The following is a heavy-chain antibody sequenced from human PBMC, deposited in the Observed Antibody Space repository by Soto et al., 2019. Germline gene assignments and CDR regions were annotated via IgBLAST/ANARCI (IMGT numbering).Heavy chain of an antibody. V-gene: IGHV3-48*02. Sequence: VQLVESGGGLVQPGGSLRLSCAASGFTFSSYSMNWVRQAPGKGLEWVSYISSSSSTIYYADSVKGRLTIARDNAKNSMYLQMNSASDEATVVYSCARARDHALFLKWPTWMDGWGQGTTVTVTS. CDR1: GFTFSSYS. D-gene: IGHD3-3*01. CDR2: ISSSSSTI. J-gene: IGHJ6*02. CDR3: ARARDHALFLKWPTWMDG.